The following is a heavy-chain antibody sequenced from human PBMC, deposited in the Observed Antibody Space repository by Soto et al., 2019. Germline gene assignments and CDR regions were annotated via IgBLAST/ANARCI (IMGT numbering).Heavy chain of an antibody. J-gene: IGHJ4*02. CDR1: GFSLSTSGVG. V-gene: IGHV2-5*02. CDR2: IYWDDDK. Sequence: QITLKESGPTLVKPSQTLTLTCTFSGFSLSTSGVGVGWIRQPPGKALEWLALIYWDDDKRYSPSLKSRLTITKDTSKNQVVLTMTNIDPVDTATYYRAHAPWTKIFFDYWGQGTLVTVSS. CDR3: AHAPWTKIFFDY.